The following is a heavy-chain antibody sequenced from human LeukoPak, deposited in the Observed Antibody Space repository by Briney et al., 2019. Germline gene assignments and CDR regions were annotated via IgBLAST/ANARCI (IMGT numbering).Heavy chain of an antibody. V-gene: IGHV3-23*01. Sequence: GGSLRLSCAASGFTFRAYSMNWVRQAPGKGLEWVSAISGSGGSTYYADSVKGRFTISRDNSKNTLYLQMNSLRAEDTAVYYCAKDRVGATHWGQGTLVTVSS. CDR3: AKDRVGATH. J-gene: IGHJ4*02. CDR1: GFTFRAYS. CDR2: ISGSGGST. D-gene: IGHD1-26*01.